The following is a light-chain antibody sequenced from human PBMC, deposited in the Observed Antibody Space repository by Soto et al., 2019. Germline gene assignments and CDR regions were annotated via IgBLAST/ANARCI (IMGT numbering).Light chain of an antibody. J-gene: IGKJ5*01. CDR2: DAS. CDR3: QQYENLPT. Sequence: DIKMTQSPSTLSASVGDRVTITFRASQSIITSLAWYQQKPGKAPKLLIYDASNLEAGVPSRFRGSGSGTDFTFTISRLQPEDIATYYCQQYENLPTFGQGTRLEIK. CDR1: QSIITS. V-gene: IGKV1-33*01.